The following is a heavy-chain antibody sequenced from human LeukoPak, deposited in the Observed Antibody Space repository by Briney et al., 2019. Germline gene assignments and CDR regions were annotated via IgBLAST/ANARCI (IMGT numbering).Heavy chain of an antibody. CDR3: ARGDSSSSLLWFFDL. D-gene: IGHD6-13*01. Sequence: TGGSLRLSCAASGFTFSSYAMHWVRQAPGKGLEWVAVISYDGSNKYYADSVKGRFTISRDNSKNTLYLQMNSPRAEDTAVYYCARGDSSSSLLWFFDLWGRGTLVTVSS. CDR2: ISYDGSNK. J-gene: IGHJ2*01. CDR1: GFTFSSYA. V-gene: IGHV3-30-3*01.